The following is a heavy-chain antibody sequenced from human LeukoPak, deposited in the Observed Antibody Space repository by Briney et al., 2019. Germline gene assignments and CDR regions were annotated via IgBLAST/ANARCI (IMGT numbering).Heavy chain of an antibody. V-gene: IGHV4-59*01. CDR3: ARTGYGRDYYGMDV. CDR1: GGSTSGSY. D-gene: IGHD1-26*01. Sequence: SQTLSLTCSVSGGSTSGSYWSWVRQPPGKGLQWIGYIHYTGSTDYNPSLKSRVTISIDTPKNQVSLRVTSVTAADTAVYYCARTGYGRDYYGMDVWGQGTTVTVSS. CDR2: IHYTGST. J-gene: IGHJ6*02.